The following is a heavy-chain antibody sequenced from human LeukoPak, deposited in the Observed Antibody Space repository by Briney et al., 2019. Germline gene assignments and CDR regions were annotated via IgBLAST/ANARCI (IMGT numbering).Heavy chain of an antibody. Sequence: SETLSLTCAVYGGSFSGYYWSWIRQPPGKGLEWIGEINHSGSTNYNPSLNSRVTISVDTSKNQFSLKLSSVTAADTAVYYCTRGVPKRVVVVPAAIGVFGYWGQGTLVTVSS. CDR2: INHSGST. V-gene: IGHV4-34*01. D-gene: IGHD2-2*01. J-gene: IGHJ4*02. CDR1: GGSFSGYY. CDR3: TRGVPKRVVVVPAAIGVFGY.